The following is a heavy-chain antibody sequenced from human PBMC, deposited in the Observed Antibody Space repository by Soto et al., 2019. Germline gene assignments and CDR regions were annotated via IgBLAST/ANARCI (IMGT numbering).Heavy chain of an antibody. CDR2: MNTSTGNT. D-gene: IGHD6-19*01. Sequence: QVQLVQSGAEVKKPGASVKVSCKASGYTFTSYDIIWVRQATGQGLEWMGWMNTSTGNTDGAEKFQGRLTMTRNTSISTVYMELSSLSFEDTAVYYCARGRIIVAGGFDPWGQGTLVTVSS. CDR3: ARGRIIVAGGFDP. V-gene: IGHV1-8*01. CDR1: GYTFTSYD. J-gene: IGHJ5*02.